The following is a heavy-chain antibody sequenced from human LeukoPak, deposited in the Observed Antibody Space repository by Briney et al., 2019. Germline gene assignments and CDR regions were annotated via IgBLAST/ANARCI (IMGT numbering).Heavy chain of an antibody. CDR3: ARDGSGSYYNPPTH. CDR2: ISYDGSNK. J-gene: IGHJ4*02. D-gene: IGHD3-10*01. Sequence: GGSLRLSCAASGFTFSSYGMHWVRQAPGKGLEWVAVISYDGSNKYYADSVKGRFTISRDNSKNTLYLQMNSLRAEDTAVYYCARDGSGSYYNPPTHWGQGTLVTVSS. CDR1: GFTFSSYG. V-gene: IGHV3-30*19.